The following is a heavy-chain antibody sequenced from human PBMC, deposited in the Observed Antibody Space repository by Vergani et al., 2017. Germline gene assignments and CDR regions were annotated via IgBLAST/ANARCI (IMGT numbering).Heavy chain of an antibody. CDR2: INPNSGGT. Sequence: VQLVESGGGLVKPGGSLRLSCAASGYTFTGYYMHWVRQAPGQGLEWMGWINPNSGGTNYAQKFQGRVTMTRDTSISTAYMELSRLRSDDTAVYYCARDILNIVVVPATNILGLDYWGQGTLVTVSS. D-gene: IGHD2-2*01. J-gene: IGHJ4*02. CDR3: ARDILNIVVVPATNILGLDY. V-gene: IGHV1-2*02. CDR1: GYTFTGYY.